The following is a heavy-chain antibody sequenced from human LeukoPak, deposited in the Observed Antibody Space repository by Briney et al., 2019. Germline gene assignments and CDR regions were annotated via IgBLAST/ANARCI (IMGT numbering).Heavy chain of an antibody. Sequence: GGSLRLSCAASGLTFSTYAMSWVRQSPGKGLEWVSTISKSGANLNYADSVKGRFTISRDSSKNTVFLQMISLTVDDTAVYYCARLGLQVAPRTLLGYFDYWGQGTLVTVSS. J-gene: IGHJ4*02. V-gene: IGHV3-23*01. CDR1: GLTFSTYA. CDR3: ARLGLQVAPRTLLGYFDY. CDR2: ISKSGANL. D-gene: IGHD3-10*01.